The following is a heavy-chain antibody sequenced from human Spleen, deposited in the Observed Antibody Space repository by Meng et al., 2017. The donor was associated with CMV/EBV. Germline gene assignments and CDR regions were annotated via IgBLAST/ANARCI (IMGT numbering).Heavy chain of an antibody. CDR2: IRYDGINK. V-gene: IGHV3-30*02. Sequence: GESLKISCTTSGFTFSGYDMYWVRQAPGKGLEWVAYIRYDGINKYYADSVKGRFTISRDNSKNTLYLQMNSLRAEDTAVYYCAKSISTFGGVIVPDYWGQGTLVTVSS. D-gene: IGHD3-16*02. CDR1: GFTFSGYD. J-gene: IGHJ4*02. CDR3: AKSISTFGGVIVPDY.